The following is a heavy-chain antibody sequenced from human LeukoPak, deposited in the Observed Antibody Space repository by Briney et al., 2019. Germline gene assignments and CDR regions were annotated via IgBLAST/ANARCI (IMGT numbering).Heavy chain of an antibody. CDR3: ARYLRLQLKYAFDI. V-gene: IGHV4-34*01. CDR1: EMSFSAYY. D-gene: IGHD5-24*01. Sequence: SETLSLTCAVSEMSFSAYYWNWIRQSPGKGLEWIGEINYGGSTKYTPSLEGRGTISLDTSKNQFSLKLSSVTAADTAVYYCARYLRLQLKYAFDIWGQGTMVTVFS. CDR2: INYGGST. J-gene: IGHJ3*02.